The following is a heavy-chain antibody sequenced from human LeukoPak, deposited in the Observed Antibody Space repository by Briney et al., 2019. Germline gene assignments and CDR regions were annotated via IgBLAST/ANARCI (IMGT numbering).Heavy chain of an antibody. Sequence: GGSLRLSCAASGFTFSSYAMHWVRQAPGKGLEWVAVISYDGSNKYYADSVKGRFTISRDNSKNTLYLQMNSLRAEDTAVYYCARGAITMMVDYWGQGTLVTVSS. CDR3: ARGAITMMVDY. V-gene: IGHV3-30-3*01. CDR2: ISYDGSNK. J-gene: IGHJ4*02. D-gene: IGHD3-22*01. CDR1: GFTFSSYA.